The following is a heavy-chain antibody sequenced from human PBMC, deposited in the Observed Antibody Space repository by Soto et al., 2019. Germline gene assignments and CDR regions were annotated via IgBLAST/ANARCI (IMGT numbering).Heavy chain of an antibody. CDR2: LYSSGTT. Sequence: GGSLRLSCTVSGFSVTNSYINWVRQAPGKGLEWVSILYSSGTTYYADSVRGRFTVSRDDSKNTLFLHMNSLRADDTAVYYCARDWSKFSYNYPYYYATDAWGQGTTVTVSS. D-gene: IGHD5-18*01. CDR1: GFSVTNSY. V-gene: IGHV3-53*01. CDR3: ARDWSKFSYNYPYYYATDA. J-gene: IGHJ6*02.